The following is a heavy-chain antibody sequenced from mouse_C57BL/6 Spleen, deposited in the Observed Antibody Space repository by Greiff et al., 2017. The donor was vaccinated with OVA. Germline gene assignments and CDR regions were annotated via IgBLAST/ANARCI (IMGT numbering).Heavy chain of an antibody. J-gene: IGHJ1*03. V-gene: IGHV1-69*01. CDR2: IDPSDSYT. CDR1: GYTFTSYW. Sequence: QVQLQQPGAELVMPGASVKLSCKASGYTFTSYWMHWVKQRPGQGLEWIGEIDPSDSYTNYNQKFKGKSTLTVDKSSSTAYMQLSSLTSEDSAVYYCARGPGYFDGWGTGTTVTVSS. CDR3: ARGPGYFDG.